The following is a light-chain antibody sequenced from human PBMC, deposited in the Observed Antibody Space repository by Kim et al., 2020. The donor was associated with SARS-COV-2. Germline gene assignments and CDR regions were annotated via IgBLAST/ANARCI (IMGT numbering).Light chain of an antibody. V-gene: IGLV3-19*01. Sequence: VALGQTVRITRQGDSLRSDYATWYQQKPGQAPILVIYGKNNRPSGIPDRFSGSSSGNTASLTITGTQAGDDADYYCNSRDSNDNVVFGGGTKLTVL. J-gene: IGLJ2*01. CDR1: SLRSDY. CDR3: NSRDSNDNVV. CDR2: GKN.